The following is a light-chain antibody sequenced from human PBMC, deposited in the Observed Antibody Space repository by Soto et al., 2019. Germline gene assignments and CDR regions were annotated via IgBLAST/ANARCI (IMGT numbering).Light chain of an antibody. CDR1: SGHNSYA. J-gene: IGLJ2*01. Sequence: QSVLTQSPSASASLGASVKLTCTLNSGHNSYAIAWHQQQPEKGPRYLMKFNSDGSHSKGDGIPDRFSGSSSGAERYLTISSLQSEDEADYYCQTWGTGIHVVFGGGTKLTVL. CDR2: FNSDGSH. V-gene: IGLV4-69*01. CDR3: QTWGTGIHVV.